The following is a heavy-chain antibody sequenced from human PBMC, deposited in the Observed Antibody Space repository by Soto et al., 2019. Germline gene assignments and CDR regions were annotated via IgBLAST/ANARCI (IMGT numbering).Heavy chain of an antibody. Sequence: ASVKVSCKASGYTFTGYYMHWVLQAPGQGLEWMGWINPNSGGTNYAQKFQGRVTMTRDTSISTAYMELSRLRSDDTAVYYCAGGYYYYYYGMDVWGQGTTVTVSS. CDR1: GYTFTGYY. CDR3: AGGYYYYYYGMDV. J-gene: IGHJ6*02. CDR2: INPNSGGT. V-gene: IGHV1-2*02.